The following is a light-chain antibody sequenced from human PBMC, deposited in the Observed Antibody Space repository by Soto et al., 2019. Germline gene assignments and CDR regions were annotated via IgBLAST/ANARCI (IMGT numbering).Light chain of an antibody. V-gene: IGKV1-39*01. CDR2: AAS. Sequence: DIQMTQSPSSLSASVGDRVTITCRASQSISNFLNWYQQKPGKVPKLLIYAASSLQSGVPSRFSGSGSGTDFTLTISSLQPEDFATYYCQQTYSLLTFGQGTKVELK. CDR3: QQTYSLLT. CDR1: QSISNF. J-gene: IGKJ1*01.